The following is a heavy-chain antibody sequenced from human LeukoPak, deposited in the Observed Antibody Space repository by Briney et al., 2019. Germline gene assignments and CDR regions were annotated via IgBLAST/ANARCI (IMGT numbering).Heavy chain of an antibody. CDR3: ARRLPTGTTGAFDI. Sequence: SETLSLTCAVSGYSISSGYYWGWIRQPPGKGLEWIGSIYHSGSTYYNPSLKSRVTISVDTSKNQFSLKLSSVTAAVTAVYYCARRLPTGTTGAFDIWGQGTMVTVSS. CDR1: GYSISSGYY. V-gene: IGHV4-38-2*01. D-gene: IGHD1-1*01. J-gene: IGHJ3*02. CDR2: IYHSGST.